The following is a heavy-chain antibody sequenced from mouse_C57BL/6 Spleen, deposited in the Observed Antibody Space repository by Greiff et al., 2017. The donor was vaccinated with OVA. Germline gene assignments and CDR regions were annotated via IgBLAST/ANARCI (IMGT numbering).Heavy chain of an antibody. Sequence: EVQLQQSGAELVRPGASVKLSCTASGFNIKDYYMHWVKQRPEQGLEWIGRIDPEDGDTEYAPKFQGKVTMTADTSSNKAYLQHSSLTFEDTAAFYSTNDYGSYYGYCDVWGTGTTVTVSS. J-gene: IGHJ1*03. CDR2: IDPEDGDT. CDR1: GFNIKDYY. V-gene: IGHV14-1*01. D-gene: IGHD1-1*01. CDR3: TNDYGSYYGYCDV.